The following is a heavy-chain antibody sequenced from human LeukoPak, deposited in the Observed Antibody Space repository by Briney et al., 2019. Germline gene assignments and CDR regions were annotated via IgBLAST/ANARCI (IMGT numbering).Heavy chain of an antibody. D-gene: IGHD5-24*01. CDR1: GGSISTYY. J-gene: IGHJ3*02. CDR2: IYYSGNT. CDR3: ARHQGPRDGYNYGRAFDI. Sequence: PSETLSLTCTVSGGSISTYYWSWIRQPPGKGLEWIGYIYYSGNTNYNPSLKSRITISVDTSKNQFSLKLGSVTASDTAVYYCARHQGPRDGYNYGRAFDIWGQGTMVTVSS. V-gene: IGHV4-59*08.